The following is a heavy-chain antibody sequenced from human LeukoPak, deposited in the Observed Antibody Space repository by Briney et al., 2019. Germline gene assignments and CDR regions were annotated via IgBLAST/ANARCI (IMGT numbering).Heavy chain of an antibody. CDR1: GYSFTGYW. Sequence: GESLKISCKGSGYSFTGYWIGWVRQMPGKGLEWMGIIYPGDSDTRYSPSFQGQVTISADKSISTAYLQWSSLKASDTAMYYCARHEGYCSSTSCYYYYMDVWGKGTTVTVSS. D-gene: IGHD2-2*01. CDR3: ARHEGYCSSTSCYYYYMDV. V-gene: IGHV5-51*01. J-gene: IGHJ6*03. CDR2: IYPGDSDT.